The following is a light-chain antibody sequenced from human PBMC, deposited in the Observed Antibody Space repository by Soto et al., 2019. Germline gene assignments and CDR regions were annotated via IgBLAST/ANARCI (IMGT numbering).Light chain of an antibody. J-gene: IGKJ2*01. Sequence: EIVMTQSPATLSVSPGERATLSCRASQSISSELAWYQQKPGQPPRLLIYGASTRATGVPARFTGSGSGSDFPLTISGLQSEDVAVYYCQQGHNWPLTFGQGTRLEI. V-gene: IGKV3-15*01. CDR1: QSISSE. CDR3: QQGHNWPLT. CDR2: GAS.